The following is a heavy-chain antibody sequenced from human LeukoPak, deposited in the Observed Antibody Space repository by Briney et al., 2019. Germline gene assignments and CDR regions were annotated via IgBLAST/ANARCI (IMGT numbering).Heavy chain of an antibody. D-gene: IGHD3-10*01. V-gene: IGHV3-30*04. J-gene: IGHJ4*02. Sequence: GGSLRLSCAASGFTFSGYAMHWVRQAPGKGLEGVAVISYDGSNKYYADSVKGRFTISRDNSKNTLYLQMNSLRAEDTAVYYCARDYGSGSYYTQNWGQGTLVTVSS. CDR1: GFTFSGYA. CDR2: ISYDGSNK. CDR3: ARDYGSGSYYTQN.